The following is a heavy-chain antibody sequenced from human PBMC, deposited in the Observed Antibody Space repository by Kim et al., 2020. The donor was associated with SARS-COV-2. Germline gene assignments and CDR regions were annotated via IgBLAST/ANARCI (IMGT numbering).Heavy chain of an antibody. V-gene: IGHV4-59*08. D-gene: IGHD2-15*01. CDR3: ARRGACSGGYCYFPFDY. J-gene: IGHJ4*02. CDR1: GDSISSYY. CDR2: IYYSGST. Sequence: SETLSLTCTVSGDSISSYYWSWIRQPPGKGLEWIGYIYYSGSTNYNPSLKSRVTISVDTSKNQFSLKLSSVTAADTAVYYCARRGACSGGYCYFPFDYWGQGTLVTVSS.